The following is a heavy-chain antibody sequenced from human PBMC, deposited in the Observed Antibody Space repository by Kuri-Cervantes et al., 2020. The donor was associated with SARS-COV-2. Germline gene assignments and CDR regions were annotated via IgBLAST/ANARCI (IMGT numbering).Heavy chain of an antibody. V-gene: IGHV3-30*01. D-gene: IGHD6-19*01. CDR1: GFTFSNYA. Sequence: GESLKISCAASGFTFSNYAIHWVRQAPGKGLEWVALISYDGSDKNYADSVKGRFTISRDNSKNTLYLQMNSLRAEDTAVYYCARGGEVPGAVAGLDYWGQGTLVTVSS. CDR2: ISYDGSDK. J-gene: IGHJ4*02. CDR3: ARGGEVPGAVAGLDY.